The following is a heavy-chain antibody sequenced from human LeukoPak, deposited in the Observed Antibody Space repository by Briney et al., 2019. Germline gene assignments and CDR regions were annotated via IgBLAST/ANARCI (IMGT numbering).Heavy chain of an antibody. Sequence: PGGSLRLSCAASGFTFSSYWMSWVRQAPGKGLEWVANIKQDGGEKNYVDSVKGRFTISRDNAKNSLYLQMNSLRAEDTVVYYCARPYSSGWSFDYWGQGTLVIVSS. CDR2: IKQDGGEK. D-gene: IGHD6-19*01. J-gene: IGHJ4*02. V-gene: IGHV3-7*04. CDR1: GFTFSSYW. CDR3: ARPYSSGWSFDY.